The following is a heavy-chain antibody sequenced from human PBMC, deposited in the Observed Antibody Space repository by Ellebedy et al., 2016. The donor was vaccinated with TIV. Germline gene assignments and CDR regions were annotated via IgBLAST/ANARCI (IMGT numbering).Heavy chain of an antibody. V-gene: IGHV3-64*04. CDR1: GFTFSHYA. Sequence: GESLKISCSASGFTFSHYAMHWVRQAPGKGLEYVSAINNNGGNTYYADSVKGRFTISRDNSKNTLYLQMNSLRPGDTAIYYCAKGRAVAADYWGQGTLVTVSS. CDR3: AKGRAVAADY. D-gene: IGHD6-19*01. CDR2: INNNGGNT. J-gene: IGHJ4*02.